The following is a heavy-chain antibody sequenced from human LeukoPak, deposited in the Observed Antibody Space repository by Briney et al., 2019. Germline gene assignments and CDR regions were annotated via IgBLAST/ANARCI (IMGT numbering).Heavy chain of an antibody. CDR3: ARGNLYYDFWSGYYYDY. CDR1: GYTFTSYD. J-gene: IGHJ4*02. CDR2: MNPNSGNT. D-gene: IGHD3-3*01. V-gene: IGHV1-8*03. Sequence: ASVKVSCKASGYTFTSYDTNSVRHATGQGLEWMGWMNPNSGNTGYAQKLQGRVTITRNTSIRTAYMELSSLRSEDTAVYYCARGNLYYDFWSGYYYDYWGQGTLVTVSS.